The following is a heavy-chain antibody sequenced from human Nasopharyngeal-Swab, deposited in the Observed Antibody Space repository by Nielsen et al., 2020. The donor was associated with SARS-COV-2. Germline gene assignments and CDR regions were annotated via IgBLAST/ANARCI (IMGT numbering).Heavy chain of an antibody. J-gene: IGHJ6*02. V-gene: IGHV1-2*02. CDR3: ARDLKGSSWYYYYYGMDV. Sequence: ASVKVSCKASGYTFTGYYMHGVRQAPGQGLEWMGWINPNSGGTNYAQKFQGRVTMTRDTSISTAYMELSRLRSDDTAVYYCARDLKGSSWYYYYYGMDVWGQGTTVTVSS. D-gene: IGHD6-13*01. CDR2: INPNSGGT. CDR1: GYTFTGYY.